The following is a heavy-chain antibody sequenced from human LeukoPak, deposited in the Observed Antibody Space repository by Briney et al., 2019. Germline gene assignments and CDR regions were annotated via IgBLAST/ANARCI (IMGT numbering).Heavy chain of an antibody. J-gene: IGHJ5*02. CDR2: ISAYNGNA. V-gene: IGHV1-18*01. CDR3: ARPVSSGWRNWFDP. Sequence: ASVKVSCKASGYTFTSYGISWVRQAPGQGLEWMGWISAYNGNANYAQKLQGRVTMTTDTSTSTAYMELRSLRSDGTAVYYCARPVSSGWRNWFDPWGQGTPVTVSS. CDR1: GYTFTSYG. D-gene: IGHD6-19*01.